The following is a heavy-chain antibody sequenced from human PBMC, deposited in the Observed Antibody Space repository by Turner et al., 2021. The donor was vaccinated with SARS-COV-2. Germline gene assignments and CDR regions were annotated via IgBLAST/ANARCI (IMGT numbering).Heavy chain of an antibody. V-gene: IGHV1-46*03. CDR3: ARGELLSFSSYDN. CDR1: GYIFINYY. CDR2: INTIGGGT. J-gene: IGHJ4*02. D-gene: IGHD1-7*01. Sequence: QVQLVQSGAEVKKPGASVKVSCKASGYIFINYYIHWVRQAPGQGLEWVGIINTIGGGTRYELKFRVRVTMTRDTSTRTVSMELSSLRSEDTAVYYCARGELLSFSSYDNWCQGTLVTFSS.